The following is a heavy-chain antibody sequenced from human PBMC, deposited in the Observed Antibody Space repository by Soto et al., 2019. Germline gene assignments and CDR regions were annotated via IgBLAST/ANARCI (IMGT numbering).Heavy chain of an antibody. V-gene: IGHV5-51*01. J-gene: IGHJ4*02. Sequence: WGYLKIYLKGSGYNFAGYWIAWVRQMPGKGLELMGIIYPSDSDTRYRPSFQGQVTISADKSISSAYLQWSSLRASDTAMYYCARGGVSTRTFDYWGQGTPVTVSS. CDR3: ARGGVSTRTFDY. CDR2: IYPSDSDT. CDR1: GYNFAGYW. D-gene: IGHD3-3*01.